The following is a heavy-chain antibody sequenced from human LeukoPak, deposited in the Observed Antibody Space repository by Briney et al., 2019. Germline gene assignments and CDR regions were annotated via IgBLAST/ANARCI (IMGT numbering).Heavy chain of an antibody. Sequence: GGSLRLSCAVSGFTSNSYNMNWVRQAPGKGLEWLSYISVSSSTIYYADSVKGRFTISRDNAKNSLYLQMNSLRDDDTAVYYCARLGLGYYFDYWGQGTLVTVSS. CDR3: ARLGLGYYFDY. D-gene: IGHD5-12*01. CDR1: GFTSNSYN. V-gene: IGHV3-48*02. CDR2: ISVSSSTI. J-gene: IGHJ4*02.